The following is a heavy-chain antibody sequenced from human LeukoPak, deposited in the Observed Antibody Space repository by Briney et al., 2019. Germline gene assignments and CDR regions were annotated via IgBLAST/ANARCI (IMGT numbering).Heavy chain of an antibody. V-gene: IGHV3-30*18. D-gene: IGHD6-19*01. CDR1: GFTFSSYG. J-gene: IGHJ6*02. Sequence: PGRSLRLFCAASGFTFSSYGMHWVRQAPGKGLEWVAVISYDGSNKYYADSVKGRFTISRDNSKNTLYLQMNSPRAEDTAVYYCAKGGIAVADNYYYGMDVWGQGATVTVSS. CDR3: AKGGIAVADNYYYGMDV. CDR2: ISYDGSNK.